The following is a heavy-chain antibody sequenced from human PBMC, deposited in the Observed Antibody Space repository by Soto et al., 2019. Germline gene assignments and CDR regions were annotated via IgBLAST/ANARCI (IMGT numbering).Heavy chain of an antibody. D-gene: IGHD3-10*01. CDR1: GYTFTSYA. CDR2: INAGNGNT. V-gene: IGHV1-3*01. Sequence: CKASGYTFTSYAMHWVRQAPGQRLEWMGWINAGNGNTKYSQKFQGRVTITRDTSASTAYMELSSLRSEDTAVYYCARDRYYYGSGRAMDVWGQGTTVTVSS. CDR3: ARDRYYYGSGRAMDV. J-gene: IGHJ6*02.